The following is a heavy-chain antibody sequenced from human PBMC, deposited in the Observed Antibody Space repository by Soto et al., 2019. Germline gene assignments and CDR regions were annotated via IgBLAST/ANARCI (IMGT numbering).Heavy chain of an antibody. CDR3: ARGHIPVYGPVPDYFDS. V-gene: IGHV4-34*02. Sequence: QVHLQQWGAGLLKPSETLSLTCGVYGGSQRGSYWSWIRQPPGKALEWLGKVTHSGSTTFNPSLKSRVSVSVDTSDNQFSLKLTSVTAADTAVHYCARGHIPVYGPVPDYFDSWGQGTLVTVSS. D-gene: IGHD2-21*01. J-gene: IGHJ4*02. CDR2: VTHSGST. CDR1: GGSQRGSY.